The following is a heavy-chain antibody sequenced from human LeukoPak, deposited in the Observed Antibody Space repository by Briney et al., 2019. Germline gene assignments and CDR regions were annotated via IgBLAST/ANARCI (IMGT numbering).Heavy chain of an antibody. CDR1: GFTVSSNY. V-gene: IGHV3-53*01. Sequence: PGGSLRLSCAASGFTVSSNYMSWVRQGPGKGLEWVSIIYNGGGTYYADSVKGRFTISRDNSKNTLYLQMNSLRVEDTAIYYCARSHSTSWYWSEYWGQGTLVTVSS. D-gene: IGHD6-13*01. J-gene: IGHJ4*02. CDR3: ARSHSTSWYWSEY. CDR2: IYNGGGT.